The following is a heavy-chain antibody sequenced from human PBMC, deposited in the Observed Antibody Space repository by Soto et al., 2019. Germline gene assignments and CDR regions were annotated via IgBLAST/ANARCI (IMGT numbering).Heavy chain of an antibody. D-gene: IGHD6-13*01. J-gene: IGHJ6*02. CDR2: ISSSGGST. CDR1: GFPFNIYD. CDR3: ARNTVSAAGADYYGLDV. V-gene: IGHV3-64D*06. Sequence: GGSLRLSCSASGFPFNIYDVHWVRQAPGKGLQHVSAISSSGGSTYYADSVKGRFTISRDNSKNTLYLQMSSLRAEDTAVYYCARNTVSAAGADYYGLDVWGQGTTVTVSS.